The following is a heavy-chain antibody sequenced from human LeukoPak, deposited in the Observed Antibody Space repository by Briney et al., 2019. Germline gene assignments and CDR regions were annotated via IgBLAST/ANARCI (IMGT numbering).Heavy chain of an antibody. J-gene: IGHJ4*02. CDR2: IYYSGST. CDR3: ARGGPYSGSYFDY. CDR1: GGSISSGGYY. V-gene: IGHV4-31*03. Sequence: SQTLSLTCTVSGGSISSGGYYWSWLRQHPGKGLEWIGYIYYSGSTYYNPSLNSRVTISVDTSKNQFSLKLSSVTAADTAVYYCARGGPYSGSYFDYWGQGTLVTVSS. D-gene: IGHD1-26*01.